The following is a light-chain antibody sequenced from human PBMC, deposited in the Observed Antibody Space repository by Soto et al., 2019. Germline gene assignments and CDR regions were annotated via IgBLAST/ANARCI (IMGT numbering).Light chain of an antibody. CDR1: QSVRTN. J-gene: IGKJ1*01. CDR2: GAS. V-gene: IGKV3-15*01. Sequence: EIVMTQSPATLSVSPGERATLSCRASQSVRTNLSWYQHKLGQAPRVLIYGASTRATGTPARFRGSGFGTEFTITISSLQSEDFAVYFCQQYYDWPPWTFGQGTTVDIK. CDR3: QQYYDWPPWT.